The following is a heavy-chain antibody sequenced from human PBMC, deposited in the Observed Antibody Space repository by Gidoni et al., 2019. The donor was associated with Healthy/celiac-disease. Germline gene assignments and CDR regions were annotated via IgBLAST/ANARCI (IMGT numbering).Heavy chain of an antibody. CDR3: AKDKGSGPWSFDY. V-gene: IGHV3-9*01. CDR1: GFTFDDYA. J-gene: IGHJ4*02. CDR2: ISWNSGSI. Sequence: EVQLVESGGGLVQPGRSLRLSCAASGFTFDDYAMHWVRQAPGKGLEWVSGISWNSGSIGYADSVKGRFTISRDNAKNSLYLQMNSLRAEDTALYYCAKDKGSGPWSFDYWGQGTLVTVSS. D-gene: IGHD2-15*01.